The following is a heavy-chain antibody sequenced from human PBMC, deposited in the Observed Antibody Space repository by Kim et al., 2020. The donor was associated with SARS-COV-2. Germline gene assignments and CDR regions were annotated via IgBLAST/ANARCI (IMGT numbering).Heavy chain of an antibody. CDR1: GGSISSSSYY. D-gene: IGHD3-9*01. J-gene: IGHJ5*02. Sequence: SETLSLTCTVSGGSISSSSYYWGWIRQPPGKGLEWIGSIYYSGSTYYNPSLKSRVTISVDTSKNQFSLKLSSVTAADTAVYYCARHDYDILTGPHNWFDPWGQGTLVTVSS. V-gene: IGHV4-39*01. CDR2: IYYSGST. CDR3: ARHDYDILTGPHNWFDP.